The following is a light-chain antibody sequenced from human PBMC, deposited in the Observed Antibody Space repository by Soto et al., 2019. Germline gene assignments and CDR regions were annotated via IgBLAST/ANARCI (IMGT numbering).Light chain of an antibody. Sequence: EVVMTQSPATLSLSPGERATLSCRASQSVNSRLAWYQHKPGQAPRLLISGASSRATGIPDRFSGSGSATDFTLTISRLEPEDFALYYCQHYGRSPITFGQGTRLEIK. V-gene: IGKV3-20*01. CDR1: QSVNSR. CDR2: GAS. J-gene: IGKJ5*01. CDR3: QHYGRSPIT.